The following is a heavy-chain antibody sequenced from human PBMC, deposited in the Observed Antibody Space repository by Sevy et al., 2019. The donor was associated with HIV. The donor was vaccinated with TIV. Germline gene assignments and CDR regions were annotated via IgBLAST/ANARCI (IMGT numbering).Heavy chain of an antibody. CDR3: AKSWGSSTEAGLDY. D-gene: IGHD6-13*01. Sequence: GGSLRLSCVASGFTFSSYSMHWVRQAPGKGLEWVSSVSSSSDYIYYADSVKGRFTISRDNAKNSLYLQMNSLRAEVTAVYYCAKSWGSSTEAGLDYWGQGTLVTGSS. J-gene: IGHJ4*02. CDR2: VSSSSDYI. V-gene: IGHV3-21*01. CDR1: GFTFSSYS.